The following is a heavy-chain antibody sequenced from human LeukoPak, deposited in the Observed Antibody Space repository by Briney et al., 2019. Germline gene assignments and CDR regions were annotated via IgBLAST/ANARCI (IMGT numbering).Heavy chain of an antibody. Sequence: GGSLRLSCAASGFTFSSYSTNWVRQAPRKGLVWVSRISTDGYTTDYADFVQGRFTASRDNTKNTWSLEMNSLRAEDTAVYYCVVGGSPGYWGQGTLVTVSS. J-gene: IGHJ4*02. V-gene: IGHV3-74*01. D-gene: IGHD2-15*01. CDR1: GFTFSSYS. CDR3: VVGGSPGY. CDR2: ISTDGYTT.